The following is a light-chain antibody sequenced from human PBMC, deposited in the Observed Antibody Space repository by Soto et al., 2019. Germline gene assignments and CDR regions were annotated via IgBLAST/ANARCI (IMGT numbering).Light chain of an antibody. Sequence: HSASALSSKVGDRLTITCRASQSISSWLAWYKQKPGKAPKLLIYDASSLESGVPSRFRGSGSGTDFTLTISSLQPDDFETYYCQEYNSYPWTFGQGTK. V-gene: IGKV1-5*01. J-gene: IGKJ1*01. CDR2: DAS. CDR3: QEYNSYPWT. CDR1: QSISSW.